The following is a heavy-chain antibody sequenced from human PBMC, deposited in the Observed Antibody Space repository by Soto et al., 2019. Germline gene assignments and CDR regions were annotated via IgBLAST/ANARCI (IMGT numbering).Heavy chain of an antibody. J-gene: IGHJ5*02. CDR2: ISGSGGVT. CDR3: AKVLSYYCGWFDP. D-gene: IGHD3-10*01. Sequence: GGSLGLSCTASGFKFSDYAITWVRQAPGEGLEWVSVISGSGGVTYFADSVKGRFTVSRDNSKNTVFLQLNNVRAEDSAVYFCAKVLSYYCGWFDPWGLGTLVTVSS. CDR1: GFKFSDYA. V-gene: IGHV3-23*01.